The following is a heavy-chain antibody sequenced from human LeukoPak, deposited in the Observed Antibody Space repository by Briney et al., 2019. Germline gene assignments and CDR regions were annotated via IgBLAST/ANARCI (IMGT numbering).Heavy chain of an antibody. D-gene: IGHD3-3*01. Sequence: SETLSLTCAVSGYSISSGYYWGWIRQPPGKGLEWIGSIYHSGSTYYNPSLKSRVTISVDTSKNQFSLKLSSVTAADTAVYYCARAYYDFWSGYYTEGYFDYWGQGTLVTVSS. V-gene: IGHV4-38-2*01. CDR1: GYSISSGYY. CDR3: ARAYYDFWSGYYTEGYFDY. CDR2: IYHSGST. J-gene: IGHJ4*02.